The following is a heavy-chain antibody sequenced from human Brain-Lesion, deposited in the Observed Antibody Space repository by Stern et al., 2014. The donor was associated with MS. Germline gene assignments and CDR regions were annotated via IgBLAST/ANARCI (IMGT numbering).Heavy chain of an antibody. CDR3: AGEEDIRYCSGGSCTGNWFDP. V-gene: IGHV4-39*01. CDR1: GGSVSSTSYA. J-gene: IGHJ5*02. Sequence: VQLVESGPGLVKPSETLSLTCTVAGGSVSSTSYAWAWIRQPPGKGLEWIGTIYYSGNTYYSPSLQSRLTISLEPSQNQFSPHLGSVPAADTAVYYCAGEEDIRYCSGGSCTGNWFDPWGQGTLVTVSS. CDR2: IYYSGNT. D-gene: IGHD2-15*01.